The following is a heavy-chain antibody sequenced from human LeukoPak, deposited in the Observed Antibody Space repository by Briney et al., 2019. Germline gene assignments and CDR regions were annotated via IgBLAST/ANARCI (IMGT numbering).Heavy chain of an antibody. CDR1: GVTFSSNY. V-gene: IGHV3-53*01. J-gene: IGHJ4*02. Sequence: GGSLRLSCAVFGVTFSSNYMSWVRQAPGKGLEWVSVLYGGGTTYYADSVKGRFTISRDNSKNTLFLQMNSLRAEDTAVYYCARGYGSENFDYWGQGTLVTVSS. CDR2: LYGGGTT. CDR3: ARGYGSENFDY. D-gene: IGHD3-10*01.